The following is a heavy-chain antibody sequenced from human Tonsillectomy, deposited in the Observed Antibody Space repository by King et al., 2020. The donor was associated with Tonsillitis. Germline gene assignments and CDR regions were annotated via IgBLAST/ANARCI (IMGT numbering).Heavy chain of an antibody. D-gene: IGHD3-22*01. CDR3: ARGRLVVVPSWYFDL. Sequence: VQLQQWGAGLLKPSETLSLICDVYGGSFSGYYWSWIRQSPGKGLEWIGEINHSGSTNYSPSLKSRVTISIDTSKKQFSLKLSSVTAADTAVYYCARGRLVVVPSWYFDLWGRGTLVTVSS. CDR2: INHSGST. J-gene: IGHJ2*01. V-gene: IGHV4-34*01. CDR1: GGSFSGYY.